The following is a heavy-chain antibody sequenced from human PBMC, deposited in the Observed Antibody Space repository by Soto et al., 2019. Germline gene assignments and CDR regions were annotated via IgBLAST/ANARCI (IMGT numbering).Heavy chain of an antibody. V-gene: IGHV1-8*01. CDR3: ARTLYGDNVDY. CDR2: MNPNSGNT. J-gene: IGHJ4*02. D-gene: IGHD4-17*01. Sequence: QVQLVQSGAEVKKPGASVKVACKASGYTFTSYDINWVRQATGQGLEWMGWMNPNSGNTGYAQKLEGSVTMTRNTSIRTAYMELSRLRSEDTAVYYCARTLYGDNVDYWGQGTLVTVSS. CDR1: GYTFTSYD.